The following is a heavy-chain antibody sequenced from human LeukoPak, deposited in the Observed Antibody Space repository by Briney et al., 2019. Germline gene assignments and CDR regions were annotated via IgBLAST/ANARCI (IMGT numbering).Heavy chain of an antibody. J-gene: IGHJ5*02. CDR3: ARVGEGELGNWFDP. V-gene: IGHV3-53*01. CDR2: IYANGNT. D-gene: IGHD3-10*01. CDR1: GFTVSGNY. Sequence: GGSLRLSCAVSGFTVSGNYITWVRQAPGKGLEWVSVIYANGNTYYADSMQGRLTISRGKSKNTVFLQMNSLRAEDTAMYYCARVGEGELGNWFDPWGQGTLVTVSS.